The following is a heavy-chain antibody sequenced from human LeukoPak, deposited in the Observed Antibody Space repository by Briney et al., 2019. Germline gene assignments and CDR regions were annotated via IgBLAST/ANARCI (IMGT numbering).Heavy chain of an antibody. J-gene: IGHJ4*02. D-gene: IGHD1-14*01. CDR1: GFIFSDYY. Sequence: GGSLRLSCAASGFIFSDYYMTWIRQAPGKGLEWLSYISGSGSDTNYADSVKGRFTTSRDNAKNSLYLQMNSLRAEDTAVYYCARDRNSPAKYYFDYWGQGTLVTVSS. V-gene: IGHV3-11*06. CDR3: ARDRNSPAKYYFDY. CDR2: ISGSGSDT.